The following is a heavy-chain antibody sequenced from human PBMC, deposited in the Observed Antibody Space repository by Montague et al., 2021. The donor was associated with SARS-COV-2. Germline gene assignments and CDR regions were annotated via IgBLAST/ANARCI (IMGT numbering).Heavy chain of an antibody. CDR2: IYYSGST. V-gene: IGHV4-59*01. D-gene: IGHD3-10*01. J-gene: IGHJ6*02. CDR3: AREGILWFGDLAPYYYGMDV. CDR1: GGSISSYY. Sequence: SETLSLTCTVSGGSISSYYWSWIRQPPGKGLEGSGYIYYSGSTNYNPSLKSRVTRSVDTSKNQFSLKLSSVTAADTAVYHCAREGILWFGDLAPYYYGMDVWGQGTTVTVSS.